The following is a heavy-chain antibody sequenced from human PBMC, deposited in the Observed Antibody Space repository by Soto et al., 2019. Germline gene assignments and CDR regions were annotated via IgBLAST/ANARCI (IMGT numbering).Heavy chain of an antibody. CDR1: GGSISSYY. CDR3: ARGTVYSRGYYRLLNAFDV. Sequence: QVQLQESGPGPVKPSETLSLTCTVSGGSISSYYWSWIRQSPGKGLEWVGYIYHSGSTNYNPSLKRRDPRSVDTSQNQFSLKLYSVIAADTAVYYCARGTVYSRGYYRLLNAFDVWGHGTMVTVSS. CDR2: IYHSGST. D-gene: IGHD6-25*01. J-gene: IGHJ3*01. V-gene: IGHV4-59*12.